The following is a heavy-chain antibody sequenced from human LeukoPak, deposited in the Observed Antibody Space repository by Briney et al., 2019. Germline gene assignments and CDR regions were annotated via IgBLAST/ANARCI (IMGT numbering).Heavy chain of an antibody. J-gene: IGHJ4*02. V-gene: IGHV3-30*18. D-gene: IGHD1-7*01. CDR1: GVTFSSYG. CDR2: ISYDGSNK. Sequence: GGSLRLSCAASGVTFSSYGMHWVRQAPGQGLEWVAVISYDGSNKYYADSVKGRFTISRDNSKNTLYLQMNSLRDEDTAVYYCEKTAGNYYYFDYWGQGTLVTVSS. CDR3: EKTAGNYYYFDY.